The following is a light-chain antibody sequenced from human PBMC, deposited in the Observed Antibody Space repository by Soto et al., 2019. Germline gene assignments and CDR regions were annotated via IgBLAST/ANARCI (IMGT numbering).Light chain of an antibody. CDR2: GAS. CDR1: QRVSGSN. CDR3: HYYGRSPLP. V-gene: IGKV3-20*01. Sequence: IVLTQSPGTLSLSPGERVNISCRASQRVSGSNVGWYQQKPGQAPSLLIYGASKRTTGVPDRFSGSGSGTDFTLTISRLEPEDFAVYYCHYYGRSPLPFGGGTKVEIK. J-gene: IGKJ4*01.